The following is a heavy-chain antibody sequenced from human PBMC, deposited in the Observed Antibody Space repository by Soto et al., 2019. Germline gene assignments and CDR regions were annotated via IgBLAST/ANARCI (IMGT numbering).Heavy chain of an antibody. J-gene: IGHJ6*02. V-gene: IGHV1-18*04. D-gene: IGHD3-22*01. CDR3: AREGYYDSSGYYYGYYYYGMDV. CDR2: ISAYNGNT. Sequence: ASVKVSCKAPGYTFTSYGISWVRQAPGQGLEWMGWISAYNGNTNYAQKLQGRVTMTTDTSTSTAYMELRSLRSDDTAVYYCAREGYYDSSGYYYGYYYYGMDVWGQGTAVTVSS. CDR1: GYTFTSYG.